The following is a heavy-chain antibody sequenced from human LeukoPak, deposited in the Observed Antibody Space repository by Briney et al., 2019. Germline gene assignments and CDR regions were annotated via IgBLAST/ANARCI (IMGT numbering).Heavy chain of an antibody. CDR2: IYTSGST. D-gene: IGHD3-22*01. CDR3: ARVYGGYYYNWFDP. V-gene: IGHV4-38-2*02. CDR1: GYSISSGYY. J-gene: IGHJ5*02. Sequence: SETLSLTCTVSGYSISSGYYWGWIRQPPGKGLEWIGRIYTSGSTNYNPSLKSRVTMSVDTSKNQFSLKLSSVTAADTAVYYCARVYGGYYYNWFDPWGQGTLVTVSS.